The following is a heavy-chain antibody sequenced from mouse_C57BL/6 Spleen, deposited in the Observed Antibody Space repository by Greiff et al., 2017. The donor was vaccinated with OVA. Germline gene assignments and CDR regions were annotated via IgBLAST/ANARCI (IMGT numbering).Heavy chain of an antibody. CDR2: ISSGGSYT. J-gene: IGHJ2*01. CDR3: ASRSYYFDY. Sequence: EVMLVESGGDLVKPGGSLKLSCAASGFTFSSYGMSWVRQTPDKRLEWVATISSGGSYTYYPDSVKGRFTISRDNAKNTLYLQMSSLKSEDTAMYYCASRSYYFDYWGQGTTLTVSS. V-gene: IGHV5-6*02. CDR1: GFTFSSYG.